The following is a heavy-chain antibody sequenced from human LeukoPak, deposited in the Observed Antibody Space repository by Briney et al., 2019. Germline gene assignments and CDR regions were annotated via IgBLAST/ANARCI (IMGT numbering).Heavy chain of an antibody. J-gene: IGHJ6*03. V-gene: IGHV4-39*01. D-gene: IGHD3-3*01. CDR3: ARHGVVTDYYYYYYMDV. CDR2: IYYSGST. CDR1: GGSISSSSYY. Sequence: SETLSLTCTVSGGSISSSSYYWGWIRQPPGKGLEWIGSIYYSGSTYYNPSLKSRVTISVDTSKNQFSLKLSSVTAADMAVYYCARHGVVTDYYYYYYMDVWGKGTTVTVSS.